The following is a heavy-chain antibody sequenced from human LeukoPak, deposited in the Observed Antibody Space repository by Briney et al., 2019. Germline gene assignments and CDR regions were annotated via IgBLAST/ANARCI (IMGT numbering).Heavy chain of an antibody. V-gene: IGHV3-11*05. CDR1: GFTFSDYY. CDR3: AREINARKWELRYFDY. J-gene: IGHJ4*02. CDR2: ISSSRSYT. D-gene: IGHD1-26*01. Sequence: GGSLTLSCAASGFTFSDYYMSWIRQAPGQGLEWVSYISSSRSYTNYADSVKGRFTISRDNAKNSLYLQMNSLRAEDTAMYYCAREINARKWELRYFDYWGQGTLVTVSS.